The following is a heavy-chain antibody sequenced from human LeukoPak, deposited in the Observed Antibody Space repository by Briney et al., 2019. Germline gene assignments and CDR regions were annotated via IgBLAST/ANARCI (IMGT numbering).Heavy chain of an antibody. J-gene: IGHJ4*02. CDR2: ISPTGSTT. Sequence: GGSLRLSCTASGFSFSGHWMHWARQLPGKGLVWVSRISPTGSTTSYADSVKGRFTVSRDNAKNTLYLQVNNLRAEDTAVYYCLRDLNWSLDQWGQGTLVTVSS. CDR1: GFSFSGHW. V-gene: IGHV3-74*01. CDR3: LRDLNWSLDQ. D-gene: IGHD1-20*01.